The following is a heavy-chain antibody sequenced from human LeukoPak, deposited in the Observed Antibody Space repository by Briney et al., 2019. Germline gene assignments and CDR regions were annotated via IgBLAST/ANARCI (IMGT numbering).Heavy chain of an antibody. CDR2: ISLSGLT. V-gene: IGHV4-4*02. CDR3: SRENGAFSPFGY. Sequence: SETLSLTCVVSGGSIGNSHWWSWVRQPPGQGLEWIGEISLSGLTNYNSSLKSRVTVSLDKSKNHLSLNLTSVTAADTAVYYCSRENGAFSPFGYWGQGTLVTVPS. CDR1: GGSIGNSHW. D-gene: IGHD2-8*01. J-gene: IGHJ4*02.